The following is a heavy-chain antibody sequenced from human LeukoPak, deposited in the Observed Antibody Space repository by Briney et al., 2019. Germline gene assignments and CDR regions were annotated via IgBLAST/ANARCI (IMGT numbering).Heavy chain of an antibody. D-gene: IGHD3-10*01. V-gene: IGHV5-51*01. J-gene: IGHJ3*02. CDR3: ARPNYGSGTYYRGPFDI. CDR2: IYPGDSDT. CDR1: GYSFTSNW. Sequence: GESLKISCKGSGYSFTSNWIGWVRQMPRTGLEWMGVIYPGDSDTRYSPSFQGQVTISADKSISTAYLQWSSLEASDTAIYYCARPNYGSGTYYRGPFDIWGQGTMVAVSS.